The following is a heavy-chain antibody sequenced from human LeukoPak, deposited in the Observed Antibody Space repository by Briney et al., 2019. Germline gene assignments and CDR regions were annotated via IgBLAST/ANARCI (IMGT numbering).Heavy chain of an antibody. Sequence: AASVTVSCKVSGYTFTDYYMHWVQQAPGKGLEWMGLVDPEDGETIYAEKFQGRVTITADTSTDTAYMELSSLRSEDTAVYYCATRGYSGSDVDYWGQRTLVTVSS. CDR2: VDPEDGET. D-gene: IGHD5-12*01. J-gene: IGHJ4*02. V-gene: IGHV1-69-2*01. CDR3: ATRGYSGSDVDY. CDR1: GYTFTDYY.